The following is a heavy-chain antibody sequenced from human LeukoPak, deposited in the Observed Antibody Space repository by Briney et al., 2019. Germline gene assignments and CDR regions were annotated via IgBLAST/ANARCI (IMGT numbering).Heavy chain of an antibody. CDR2: IYYSGTT. J-gene: IGHJ6*02. CDR3: ARRPSSDSSGDHGMDV. V-gene: IGHV4-39*07. D-gene: IGHD3-22*01. CDR1: GGSFSSSLYY. Sequence: SETLSLTCTVSGGSFSSSLYYWDWIRQPPGRGLEWIGTIYYSGTTYYNPSLKSRVTISIDTSKNQFSLKLSSVTAADTAVYYCARRPSSDSSGDHGMDVWGQGTTVTVAS.